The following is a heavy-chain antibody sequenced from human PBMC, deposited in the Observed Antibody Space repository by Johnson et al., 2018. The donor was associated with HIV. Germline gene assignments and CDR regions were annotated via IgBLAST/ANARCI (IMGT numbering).Heavy chain of an antibody. J-gene: IGHJ3*02. D-gene: IGHD6-13*01. Sequence: EVQLVESGGGLVQPGGSLRLSCAVSGFTVNGNYMSWVRQGPGKGLEWVTGINWSGDSTEYADSVKGRFTVSRDNARNSLYLQINGLRAEDTAVYYCARDQAGRGDAFDIWGQGTMVTVSS. CDR3: ARDQAGRGDAFDI. V-gene: IGHV3-20*04. CDR2: INWSGDST. CDR1: GFTVNGNY.